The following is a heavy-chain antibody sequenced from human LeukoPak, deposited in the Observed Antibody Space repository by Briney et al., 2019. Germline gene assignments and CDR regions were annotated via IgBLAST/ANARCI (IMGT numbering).Heavy chain of an antibody. V-gene: IGHV3-64*01. Sequence: QSGGSLRLSCAASGFTFSSYAMYWVRQAPGKGLEYVSAISGKGGSTYYANSVKGRFTISRDFSKNTLYLQMGSLRDEDMAVYYCARVVTSGWNTDAFDIWGQGTMVTVSS. CDR3: ARVVTSGWNTDAFDI. J-gene: IGHJ3*02. D-gene: IGHD6-19*01. CDR1: GFTFSSYA. CDR2: ISGKGGST.